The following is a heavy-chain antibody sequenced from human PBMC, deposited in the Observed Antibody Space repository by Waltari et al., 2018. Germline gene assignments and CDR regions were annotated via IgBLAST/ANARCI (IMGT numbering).Heavy chain of an antibody. CDR1: GGSISSGGYS. CDR3: ASVWGRILFSSPGWFDP. Sequence: QLQLQESGSGLVKPSQTLSLTCAVSGGSISSGGYSWSWIRQTPGMGLGCLGYLCHSGRTSYLPSLKNRVTGSVDRSKNQFSLKLGSVTAADTALCYCASVWGRILFSSPGWFDPGGQGTLVTVSS. V-gene: IGHV4-30-2*01. D-gene: IGHD3-16*01. CDR2: LCHSGRT. J-gene: IGHJ5*02.